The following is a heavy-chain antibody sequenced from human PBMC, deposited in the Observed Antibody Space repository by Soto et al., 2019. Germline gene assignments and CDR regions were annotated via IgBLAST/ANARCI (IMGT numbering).Heavy chain of an antibody. CDR1: GYTFTSYY. D-gene: IGHD5-12*01. CDR2: INPSGGST. V-gene: IGHV1-46*01. J-gene: IGHJ6*02. Sequence: GASVKVSCKASGYTFTSYYMHWVRQAPGQGLEWMGIINPSGGSTSYAQKFQGRVTMTRDTSTSTVYMELSSLRSEDTAVYYCARVQGVDIVAPSYGMDVWGQGTTVTVS. CDR3: ARVQGVDIVAPSYGMDV.